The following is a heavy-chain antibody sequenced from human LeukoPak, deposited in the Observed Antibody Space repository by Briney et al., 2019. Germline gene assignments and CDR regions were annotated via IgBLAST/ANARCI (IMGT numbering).Heavy chain of an antibody. CDR2: IWYDGSNK. J-gene: IGHJ4*02. CDR1: GFIFSNYG. D-gene: IGHD4-17*01. V-gene: IGHV3-33*01. Sequence: QPGRALRLSCAASGFIFSNYGMHWVRQAPGKGLEWVALIWYDGSNKYYADFVKGRFTISRDNSKNTLYLQMNSLRAEDTAVYYCARDYGGTVTNPGGFDYWGQGTLVTVSS. CDR3: ARDYGGTVTNPGGFDY.